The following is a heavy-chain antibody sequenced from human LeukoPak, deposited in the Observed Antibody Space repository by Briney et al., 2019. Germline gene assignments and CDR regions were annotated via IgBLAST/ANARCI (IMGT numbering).Heavy chain of an antibody. V-gene: IGHV3-53*01. CDR3: ARDHRITIFGVVIIPSHFDY. D-gene: IGHD3-3*01. CDR1: GFTVSSNY. J-gene: IGHJ4*02. CDR2: IYSGGST. Sequence: PGGSLRLSCAASGFTVSSNYMSWVRQAPGKGLEWVSVIYSGGSTYYADSVKGRFTISRDNSKNTLYLQMNSLRAEDTAVYYCARDHRITIFGVVIIPSHFDYWGQGTLVTVSS.